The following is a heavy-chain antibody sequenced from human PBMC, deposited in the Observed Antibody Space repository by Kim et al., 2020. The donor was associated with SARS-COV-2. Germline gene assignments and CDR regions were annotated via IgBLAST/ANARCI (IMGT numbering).Heavy chain of an antibody. V-gene: IGHV3-74*01. CDR3: ARGRESQIYYFDY. Sequence: YADSVKGPFTGCRDNAKNTLYLQMNSLGGEDTAVYYCARGRESQIYYFDYWGQGTLVTVSS. J-gene: IGHJ4*02.